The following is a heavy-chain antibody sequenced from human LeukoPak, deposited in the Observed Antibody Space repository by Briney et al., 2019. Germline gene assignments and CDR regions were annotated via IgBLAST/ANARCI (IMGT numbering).Heavy chain of an antibody. J-gene: IGHJ4*02. CDR1: GGSISSSSYY. D-gene: IGHD1-7*01. Sequence: SETLSLTCTVSGGSISSSSYYWGWIRQPAGKGLEWIGRIYTSGSTNYNPSLKSRVTMSVDTSKNQFSLKLSSVTAADTAVYYCARDRGGYNWNYGSPYFDYWGQGTLVTVSS. CDR3: ARDRGGYNWNYGSPYFDY. CDR2: IYTSGST. V-gene: IGHV4-61*02.